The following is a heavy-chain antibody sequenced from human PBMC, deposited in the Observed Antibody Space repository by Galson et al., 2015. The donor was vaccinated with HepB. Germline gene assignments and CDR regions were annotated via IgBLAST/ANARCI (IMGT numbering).Heavy chain of an antibody. CDR1: GYTFTSYY. CDR3: ARDSQIVVVPAAIGGYWYFDL. D-gene: IGHD2-2*02. J-gene: IGHJ2*01. V-gene: IGHV1-46*01. Sequence: SVKVSRKASGYTFTSYYMHWVRQAPGQGLEWMGIINPSGGSTSYAQKFQGRVTMTRDTSTSTVYMELSSLRSEDTAVYYCARDSQIVVVPAAIGGYWYFDLWGRGTLVTVSS. CDR2: INPSGGST.